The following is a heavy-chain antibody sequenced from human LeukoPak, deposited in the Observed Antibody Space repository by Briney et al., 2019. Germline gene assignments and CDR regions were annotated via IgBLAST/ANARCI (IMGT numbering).Heavy chain of an antibody. J-gene: IGHJ4*02. D-gene: IGHD3-22*01. Sequence: GGSLRLSCAASGLTVSSNCMSWVRQAPGKGLEWVSFIYSGGSTYYTDSVKGRFTISRDNSKNTLNSLRAEDTAVYYCARRAGDYSHPYDYWGQGILVTVSS. V-gene: IGHV3-53*01. CDR2: IYSGGST. CDR3: ARRAGDYSHPYDY. CDR1: GLTVSSNC.